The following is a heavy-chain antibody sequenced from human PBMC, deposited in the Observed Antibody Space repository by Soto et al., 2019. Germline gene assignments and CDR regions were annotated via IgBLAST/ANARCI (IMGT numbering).Heavy chain of an antibody. V-gene: IGHV1-18*04. Sequence: QVQLVQSGAEVKRPGASVKVSCKASGYTFSTYGISCVRQAPGQGLEWMAWISTSNGDTHYAQKVQDRVSMTTDRFTSPAYMALRSLRSDDTAIYYCARDSAAHGPVFDYWGQGTLVTVSS. CDR2: ISTSNGDT. J-gene: IGHJ4*02. D-gene: IGHD6-13*01. CDR3: ARDSAAHGPVFDY. CDR1: GYTFSTYG.